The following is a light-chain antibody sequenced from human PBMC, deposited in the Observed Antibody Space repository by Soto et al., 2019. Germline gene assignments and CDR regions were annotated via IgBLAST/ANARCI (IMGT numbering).Light chain of an antibody. Sequence: EIVLTQSPGTLSLSPGERATLSCRASQSVTSSYLAWYQQKPGQAPRLLIYGASSRATGIPDRFSGSGSGTDFTLTISRLEPEDVAVYYCQQYGNSTLTFGGGTKVEIK. CDR2: GAS. V-gene: IGKV3-20*01. J-gene: IGKJ4*01. CDR1: QSVTSSY. CDR3: QQYGNSTLT.